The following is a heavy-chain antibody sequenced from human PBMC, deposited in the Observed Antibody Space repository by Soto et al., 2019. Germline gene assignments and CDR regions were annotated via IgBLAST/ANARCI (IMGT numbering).Heavy chain of an antibody. CDR1: GDVFRSYG. J-gene: IGHJ6*02. D-gene: IGHD2-8*01. CDR2: IIPISGTT. CDR3: ARVRCFNGLCHTADYGMDV. Sequence: SVKVSCKASGDVFRSYGINWVRQAPGQGLEWMGGIIPISGTTNYAQKFQGRVAITADESTDTVYMELSRLRSEDTAVYFCARVRCFNGLCHTADYGMDVWGQGTTVTAP. V-gene: IGHV1-69*13.